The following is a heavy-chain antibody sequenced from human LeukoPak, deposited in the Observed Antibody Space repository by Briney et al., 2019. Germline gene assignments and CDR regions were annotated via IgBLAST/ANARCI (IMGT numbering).Heavy chain of an antibody. V-gene: IGHV4-4*07. CDR3: ARGPALLWFGELWADYYYYYMDV. CDR1: GGSISSYY. CDR2: IYTSGST. J-gene: IGHJ6*03. Sequence: SETLSLTCTVSGGSISSYYWSWIRQPAGKGLEWIGRIYTSGSTNYNPSLKSRGTMSVDTSKNQFSLKLSSVTAADTAVYYCARGPALLWFGELWADYYYYYMDVWGKGTTVTISS. D-gene: IGHD3-10*01.